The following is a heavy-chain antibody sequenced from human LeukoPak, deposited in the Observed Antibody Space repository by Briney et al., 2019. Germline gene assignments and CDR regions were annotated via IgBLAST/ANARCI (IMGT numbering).Heavy chain of an antibody. J-gene: IGHJ4*02. CDR1: GFTFSSYS. V-gene: IGHV3-74*01. CDR2: IDSGGDDT. D-gene: IGHD6-19*01. Sequence: PGGSLRLSCAASGFTFSSYSMNWVRQAPGKGLVWVSLIDSGGDDTRYADSVKGRFTISRDNAKNTLYLQMNSLRAEDTAVYYCARRIGYSSGHSAVYYFDYWGQGTLVTVSS. CDR3: ARRIGYSSGHSAVYYFDY.